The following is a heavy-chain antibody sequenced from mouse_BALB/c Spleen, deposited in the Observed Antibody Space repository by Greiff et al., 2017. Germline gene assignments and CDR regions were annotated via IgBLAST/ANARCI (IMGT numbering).Heavy chain of an antibody. CDR3: ARWLYDGYPYYFDY. V-gene: IGHV1-9*01. Sequence: QVQLQQSGAELMKPGASVKISCKATGYTFSSYWIEWVKQRPGHGLEWIGEILPGSGSTNYNEKFKGKATFTADTSSNTAYMQLSSLTSEDSAVYYCARWLYDGYPYYFDYWGQGTTLTVSS. D-gene: IGHD2-3*01. CDR1: GYTFSSYW. CDR2: ILPGSGST. J-gene: IGHJ2*01.